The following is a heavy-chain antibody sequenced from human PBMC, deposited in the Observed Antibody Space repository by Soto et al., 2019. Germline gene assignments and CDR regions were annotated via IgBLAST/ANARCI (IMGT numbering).Heavy chain of an antibody. CDR1: GYTFTSYY. D-gene: IGHD3-22*01. J-gene: IGHJ4*02. CDR3: ATQIGPVY. CDR2: INPNGGRT. V-gene: IGHV1-46*01. Sequence: QVQLVQSGAEVKKPGASVNISCKTSGYTFTSYYLHWVRQAPGQGLEWMGLINPNGGRTTSAQNFQGRVTMTRDTSANTVYMELGSLRSDDTAMYYCATQIGPVYWGQGTLVTVSS.